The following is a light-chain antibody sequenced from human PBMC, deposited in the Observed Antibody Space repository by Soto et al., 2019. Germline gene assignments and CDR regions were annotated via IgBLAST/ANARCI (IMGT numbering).Light chain of an antibody. CDR3: CSYVDTSAFVR. CDR2: EDT. V-gene: IGLV2-23*02. Sequence: QSVLTQPASVSGSAGQSITISCTGTSSDVGNYNLVSWYLHHPGKAPKLLIYEDTKRPSGVSNRFSGSRSGNTASLTISGLQAEDEAEYYCCSYVDTSAFVRFGGGTKLTVL. CDR1: SSDVGNYNL. J-gene: IGLJ3*02.